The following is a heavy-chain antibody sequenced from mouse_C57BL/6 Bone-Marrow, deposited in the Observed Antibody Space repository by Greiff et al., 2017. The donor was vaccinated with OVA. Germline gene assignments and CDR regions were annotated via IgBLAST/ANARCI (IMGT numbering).Heavy chain of an antibody. Sequence: VQLQQSGPELVKPGASVKISCKASGYTFTDYYMNWVKQSHGKSLEWIGDINPNNGGTSYNQKFKGKATLTVDKSSSTAYMELRSLTSEDSAVYYCARQHYGSSPGFAYWGQGTLVTVSA. D-gene: IGHD1-1*01. V-gene: IGHV1-26*01. CDR1: GYTFTDYY. CDR3: ARQHYGSSPGFAY. J-gene: IGHJ3*01. CDR2: INPNNGGT.